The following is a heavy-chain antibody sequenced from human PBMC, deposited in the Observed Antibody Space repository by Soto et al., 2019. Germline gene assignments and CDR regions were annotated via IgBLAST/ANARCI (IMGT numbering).Heavy chain of an antibody. CDR2: IYYSGRT. CDR1: GESISSCSYY. V-gene: IGHV4-39*01. J-gene: IGHJ4*02. CDR3: ARQRTTVVTQAYFDH. Sequence: PSETLSLTCIVSGESISSCSYYWGWLRQPPGKGLEWIGSIYYSGRTYYNPSFKSRVTMSIDTSKNQFSLKLSSVTATDTAVYYCARQRTTVVTQAYFDHWGQGALVTVSS. D-gene: IGHD2-21*02.